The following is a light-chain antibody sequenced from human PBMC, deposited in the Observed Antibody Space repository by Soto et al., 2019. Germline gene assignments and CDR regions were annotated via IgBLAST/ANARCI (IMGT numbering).Light chain of an antibody. CDR3: NSFTTSSTYV. CDR1: SSDIGSYNR. Sequence: QSVLDPPASVSGSPGQSITISCTGTSSDIGSYNRVSWYQQPPGTAPKLIIYEVNNRPSGVPDRFSGSKSGNTASLTISGLQAEDEADYYCNSFTTSSTYVCGTGTKGTVL. V-gene: IGLV2-18*02. CDR2: EVN. J-gene: IGLJ1*01.